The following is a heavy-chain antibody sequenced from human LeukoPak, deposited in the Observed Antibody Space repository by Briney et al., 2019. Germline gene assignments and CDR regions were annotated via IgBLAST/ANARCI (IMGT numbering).Heavy chain of an antibody. J-gene: IGHJ6*03. CDR2: VYYSGNT. Sequence: SETLSLTCTVSGDSISGSNYYWGWIRQPPGKGLEWIGSVYYSGNTYYNPSLKSRVAISVDTSKNQFSLNLTSVTAADTAVHYCARPLNYYYYMHVWGKGAPVSVSS. V-gene: IGHV4-39*01. CDR3: ARPLNYYYYMHV. CDR1: GDSISGSNYY.